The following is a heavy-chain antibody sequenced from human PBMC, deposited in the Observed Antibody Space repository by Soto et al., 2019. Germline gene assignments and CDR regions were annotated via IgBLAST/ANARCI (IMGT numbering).Heavy chain of an antibody. V-gene: IGHV1-58*01. Sequence: ASVKVSCKASGFTFTSSALQWVRQARGQSLEWIGWIVVGSGNTNYAQKFQERGTITRDMSTSTAYMELSSLRSEDTAVYYCAAADSGSYPPLNAFDIWGQGXMVTV. CDR1: GFTFTSSA. J-gene: IGHJ3*02. D-gene: IGHD1-26*01. CDR3: AAADSGSYPPLNAFDI. CDR2: IVVGSGNT.